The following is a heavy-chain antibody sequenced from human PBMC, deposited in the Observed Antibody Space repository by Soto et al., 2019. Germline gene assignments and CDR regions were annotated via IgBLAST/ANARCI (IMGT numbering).Heavy chain of an antibody. CDR2: INTYSGKT. CDR3: ARRYGDPSSSTGFDY. J-gene: IGHJ4*02. CDR1: GYTFGIYS. Sequence: QVQLVQSGPEVKKPGASVKVSCKASGYTFGIYSITWVRQAPGQGLEWLGGINTYSGKTYYAQKVQGRVTLTTDTSTSTAYMEMRRLRSDATAVYYCARRYGDPSSSTGFDYWGQGTLVSVSS. V-gene: IGHV1-18*01. D-gene: IGHD2-21*02.